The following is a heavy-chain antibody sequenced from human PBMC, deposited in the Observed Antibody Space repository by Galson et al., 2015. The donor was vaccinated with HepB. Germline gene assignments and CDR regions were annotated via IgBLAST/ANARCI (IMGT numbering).Heavy chain of an antibody. Sequence: SLRLSCAASDSTFSSYTMNWVRQTPGKGLQWISYISTNRATIHYADSVKGRFTIARDNAKNTMWLQMNSLRAEDTAVYYCATTKFGSAAYWTFDIWGQGTLVTVSS. CDR3: ATTKFGSAAYWTFDI. V-gene: IGHV3-48*04. D-gene: IGHD1-1*01. J-gene: IGHJ3*02. CDR1: DSTFSSYT. CDR2: ISTNRATI.